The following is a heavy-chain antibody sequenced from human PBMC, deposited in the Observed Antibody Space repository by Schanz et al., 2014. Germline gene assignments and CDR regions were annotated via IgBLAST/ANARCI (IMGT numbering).Heavy chain of an antibody. CDR1: GFTVSTFA. J-gene: IGHJ5*02. Sequence: EVKLVESGGGLVQPGGSLRLSCAASGFTVSTFAMDWVRQAAGKGLEWIAYIGYSGVPIYYANSVKGRFTVSRDNAKNSVHLQMNGLRAEDTAVYYCARDSIIRDMGPFDPWGQGTLVVVSS. CDR3: ARDSIIRDMGPFDP. CDR2: IGYSGVPI. V-gene: IGHV3-48*03.